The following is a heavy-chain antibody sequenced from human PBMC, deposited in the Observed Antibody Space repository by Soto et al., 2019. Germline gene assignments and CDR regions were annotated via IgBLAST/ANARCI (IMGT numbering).Heavy chain of an antibody. CDR2: MNPNSGNT. D-gene: IGHD6-13*01. V-gene: IGHV1-8*01. CDR1: GYTFTSYD. CDR3: ARRGYSSSWYYYYYYGMDV. J-gene: IGHJ6*02. Sequence: QVQLVQSGAEVKKPGASVKVSCKASGYTFTSYDINWVRQATGQGLEWMGWMNPNSGNTGYAQKFQGRVTMTRNTSRSTAYMELRSLRSEDPAVYYCARRGYSSSWYYYYYYGMDVWGQGTTVTVSS.